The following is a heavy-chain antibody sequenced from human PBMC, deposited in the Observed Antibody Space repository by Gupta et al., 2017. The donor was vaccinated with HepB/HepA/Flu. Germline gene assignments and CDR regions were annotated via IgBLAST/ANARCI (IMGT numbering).Heavy chain of an antibody. CDR3: AREIASTGTFDY. D-gene: IGHD6-13*01. J-gene: IGHJ4*02. Sequence: EVQLVESGGGLIQPGGSLRLSCAASGFTVRYNYMSWVRQAPGKGLEWVSVIYTGGDTYYADSVKGRFTISRDNSKNTLYLQMNSMRTEDTAVYYCAREIASTGTFDYWGQGTLVTVSS. V-gene: IGHV3-53*01. CDR1: GFTVRYNY. CDR2: IYTGGDT.